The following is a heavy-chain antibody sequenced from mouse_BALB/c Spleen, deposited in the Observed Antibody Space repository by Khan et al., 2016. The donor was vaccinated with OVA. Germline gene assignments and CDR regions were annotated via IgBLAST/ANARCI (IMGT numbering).Heavy chain of an antibody. CDR1: GFSLTSYG. V-gene: IGHV2-3*01. J-gene: IGHJ4*01. Sequence: QVQLQQSGPGLVAPSQSLSITCTVSGFSLTSYGVSWVRQPPGKGLEGLGVIWGDGNTNFHSALRSRLSISKDNSKSQVFLKLNSLQTDDTATYYCAKDRGYYAVDYWGQGTSVTVSS. CDR2: IWGDGNT. CDR3: AKDRGYYAVDY.